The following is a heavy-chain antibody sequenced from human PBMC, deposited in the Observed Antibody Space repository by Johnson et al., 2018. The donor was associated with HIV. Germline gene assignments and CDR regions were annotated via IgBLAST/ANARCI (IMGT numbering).Heavy chain of an antibody. V-gene: IGHV3-9*01. CDR1: GFTFDDYA. J-gene: IGHJ3*02. CDR3: ARDRVVVTATTTHDAFDI. CDR2: ISWNSGSI. Sequence: EVQLVESGGGLVQPGRSLRLSCAASGFTFDDYAMHWVRQAPGKGLEWVSGISWNSGSIGYADSVKGRFTISRDNAKNSLYLQMNSLRAEDTAVYYCARDRVVVTATTTHDAFDIWGQGTMVTVSS. D-gene: IGHD2-21*02.